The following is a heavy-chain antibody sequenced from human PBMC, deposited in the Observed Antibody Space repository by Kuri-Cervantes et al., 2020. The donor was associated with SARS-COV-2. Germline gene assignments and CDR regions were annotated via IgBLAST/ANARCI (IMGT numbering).Heavy chain of an antibody. CDR2: TYYRSKWYD. Sequence: SETLSLTCAISGDSVSSKIAAWNWIRQSPSRGLEWLGRTYYRSKWYDDYAVSVKSRISINPDTSKNQFSLHLNSVTPEDTAVYYCARGTNWPPAGWFDPWGQGTLVTVSS. CDR1: GDSVSSKIAA. V-gene: IGHV6-1*01. CDR3: ARGTNWPPAGWFDP. D-gene: IGHD7-27*01. J-gene: IGHJ5*02.